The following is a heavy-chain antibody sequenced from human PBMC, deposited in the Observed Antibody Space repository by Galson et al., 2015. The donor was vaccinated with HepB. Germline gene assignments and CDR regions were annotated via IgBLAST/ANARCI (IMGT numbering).Heavy chain of an antibody. CDR3: ARDAYSYGYSLGYYYYYGMDV. D-gene: IGHD5-18*01. V-gene: IGHV3-33*01. J-gene: IGHJ6*02. Sequence: LRLSCAASGFTFSSYGMHWVRQAPGKGLEWVAVIWYDGSNKYYADSVKGRFTISRDNSKNTLYLQMNSLRAEDTAVYYCARDAYSYGYSLGYYYYYGMDVWGQGTTVTVSS. CDR1: GFTFSSYG. CDR2: IWYDGSNK.